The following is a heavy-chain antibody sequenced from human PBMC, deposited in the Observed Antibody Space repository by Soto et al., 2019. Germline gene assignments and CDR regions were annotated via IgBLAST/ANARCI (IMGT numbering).Heavy chain of an antibody. Sequence: EVQLVESGGALVQPGGSLRLSCAASGFTFSNYWMYWVRQAPGKGLVWVSRLDTEGGSTIYADSVKGRFTISRDNARKSMYLEKESLRGEATAVYYCATDSGRVTSCGVAINAIHMCVWGRGPTVTVS. CDR2: LDTEGGST. CDR3: ATDSGRVTSCGVAINAIHMCV. CDR1: GFTFSNYW. J-gene: IGHJ6*03. V-gene: IGHV3-74*01. D-gene: IGHD3-3*01.